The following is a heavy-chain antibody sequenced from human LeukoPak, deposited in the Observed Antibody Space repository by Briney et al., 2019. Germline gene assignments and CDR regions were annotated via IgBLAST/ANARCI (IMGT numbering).Heavy chain of an antibody. J-gene: IGHJ4*02. Sequence: PGGSLRLSCAVSGITLSNYCMSWVRQAPGKGLEWVAGISGSGGGTNYADSVKGRFTISRDNFKNTLYLQMNSLRGEDTAVYFCAKRGVVIRIFLVGFHKEAYYFDSWGQGALVTVSS. CDR2: ISGSGGGT. D-gene: IGHD3-10*01. CDR1: GITLSNYC. V-gene: IGHV3-23*01. CDR3: AKRGVVIRIFLVGFHKEAYYFDS.